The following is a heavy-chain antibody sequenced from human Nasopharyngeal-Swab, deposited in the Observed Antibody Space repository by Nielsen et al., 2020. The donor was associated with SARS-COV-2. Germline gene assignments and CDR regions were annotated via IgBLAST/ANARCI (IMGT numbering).Heavy chain of an antibody. CDR1: GYSISSGYY. J-gene: IGHJ5*02. V-gene: IGHV4-38-2*02. CDR3: ARDGVIWFGEMGHNWFGP. D-gene: IGHD3-10*01. CDR2: IYHSGST. Sequence: SETLSLTCTVSGYSISSGYYWGWIRQPPGKGLEWIGSIYHSGSTYYNPSLKSRVTISVDTSKNQFSLKLSSVTAADTAVYYCARDGVIWFGEMGHNWFGPWGQGTLVTVSS.